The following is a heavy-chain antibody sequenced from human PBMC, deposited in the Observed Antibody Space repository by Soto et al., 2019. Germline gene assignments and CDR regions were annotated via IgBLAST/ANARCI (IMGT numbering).Heavy chain of an antibody. CDR3: GRGLPTTGFDY. J-gene: IGHJ4*02. Sequence: PGGSLRLPCAASGFTFSDHYMDWVRQSPGKGLEWVGRSRNKARSYTTDYAASVKGRFTISRDDSKSSVYLQMNSLKTEDTAVYYCGRGLPTTGFDYWGQGILVTVSS. D-gene: IGHD5-12*01. V-gene: IGHV3-72*01. CDR1: GFTFSDHY. CDR2: SRNKARSYTT.